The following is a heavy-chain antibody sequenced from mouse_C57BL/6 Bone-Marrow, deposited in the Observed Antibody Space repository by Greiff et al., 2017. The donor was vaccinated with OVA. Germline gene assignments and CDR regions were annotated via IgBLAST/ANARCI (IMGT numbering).Heavy chain of an antibody. Sequence: VQLQQPGAELVKPGASVKVSCKASGYTFTSYWMHWVKQRPGQGLEWIGRIHPSDSDTNYNQKFKGKATLTVAKSSSTAYMQLSSLTAEDSAVYYGALRGVTTVVATGGFDYWGQGTTLTVSS. CDR3: ALRGVTTVVATGGFDY. J-gene: IGHJ2*01. V-gene: IGHV1-74*01. D-gene: IGHD1-1*01. CDR2: IHPSDSDT. CDR1: GYTFTSYW.